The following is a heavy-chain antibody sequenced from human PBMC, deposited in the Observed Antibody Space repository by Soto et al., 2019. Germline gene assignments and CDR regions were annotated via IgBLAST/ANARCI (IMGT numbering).Heavy chain of an antibody. Sequence: GGSLRLSCAASGFIFRDFYMSWIRQVPGKGLEWLSKISSSSSTGYADSVKGRFTISRDNAKNSLYLHMSSLRAEDTAVYYCARDRGGGSIFGGHYGMDVWGQGTTVTVSS. D-gene: IGHD2-15*01. CDR1: GFIFRDFY. CDR3: ARDRGGGSIFGGHYGMDV. V-gene: IGHV3-11*06. J-gene: IGHJ6*02. CDR2: ISSSSST.